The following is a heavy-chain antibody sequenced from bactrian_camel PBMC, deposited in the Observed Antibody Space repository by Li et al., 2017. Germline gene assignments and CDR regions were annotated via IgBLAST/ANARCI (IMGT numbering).Heavy chain of an antibody. CDR1: GYDPLYLC. Sequence: HVQLVESGGGSVQDGASLRLSCAVSGYDPLYLCMGWFRQAPGKGREGVAVINRRGTTRYADFVSGRFTISQDNAKNTIYLQMNDLKPEDTATYYCAAKVVEGSCSVESAIDLWGKGTQVTVS. CDR2: INRRGTT. V-gene: IGHV3S53*01. J-gene: IGHJ7*01. D-gene: IGHD6*01.